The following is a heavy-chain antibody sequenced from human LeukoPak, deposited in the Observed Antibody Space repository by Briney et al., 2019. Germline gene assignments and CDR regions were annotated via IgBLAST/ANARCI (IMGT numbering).Heavy chain of an antibody. CDR1: GGSISSYY. CDR2: IYTSGGT. V-gene: IGHV4-4*07. D-gene: IGHD5-12*01. Sequence: PSETLSLTCTVSGGSISSYYWSWIRQPAGKGLEWIGRIYTSGGTNYNPSLKSRVTMSVDTSKNQFSLKLSSVTAADTAVYYCARDSRRGYSGYDYPYWGQGTLVTVSS. CDR3: ARDSRRGYSGYDYPY. J-gene: IGHJ4*02.